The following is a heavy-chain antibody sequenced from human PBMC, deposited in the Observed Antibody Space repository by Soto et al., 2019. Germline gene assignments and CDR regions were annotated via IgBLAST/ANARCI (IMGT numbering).Heavy chain of an antibody. Sequence: KPSETLSLTCTVSGGSINSGDYYWSWIRQPPGKGLEWIGYIYDSGSTFYNPSLKSRVTISVDTSKNQFSLKLSSVTAADTAVYYCARDPGDSGSSMGYLDYWGQGTLVTVSS. D-gene: IGHD1-26*01. CDR2: IYDSGST. J-gene: IGHJ4*02. CDR1: GGSINSGDYY. V-gene: IGHV4-30-4*01. CDR3: ARDPGDSGSSMGYLDY.